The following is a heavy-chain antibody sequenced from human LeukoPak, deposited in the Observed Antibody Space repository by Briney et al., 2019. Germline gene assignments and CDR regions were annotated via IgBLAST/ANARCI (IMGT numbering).Heavy chain of an antibody. CDR1: GYTSTSYS. Sequence: ASVKVSCKASGYTSTSYSISWVRQAPGQGLEWVGWISGYNGDTNYAQKFQGRVTITADESTSTAYMELSSLRSEDTAVYYCAREGGRFGELLPTHFDYWGQGTLVTVSS. CDR2: ISGYNGDT. V-gene: IGHV1-18*01. D-gene: IGHD3-10*01. CDR3: AREGGRFGELLPTHFDY. J-gene: IGHJ4*02.